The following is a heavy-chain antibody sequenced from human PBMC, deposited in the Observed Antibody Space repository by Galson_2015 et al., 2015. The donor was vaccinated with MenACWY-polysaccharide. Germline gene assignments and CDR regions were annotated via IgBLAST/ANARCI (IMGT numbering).Heavy chain of an antibody. J-gene: IGHJ6*02. D-gene: IGHD3-3*01. Sequence: SVKVSCKASGYTFTSYAMHWVRQASGQRLEWMGWINAGNGNTKYSQKFQGRVTITRDTSASTAYMELSSLRSEDTAVYYCARDDRFLEDGMDVWGQGTTVTVSS. CDR3: ARDDRFLEDGMDV. CDR1: GYTFTSYA. CDR2: INAGNGNT. V-gene: IGHV1-3*01.